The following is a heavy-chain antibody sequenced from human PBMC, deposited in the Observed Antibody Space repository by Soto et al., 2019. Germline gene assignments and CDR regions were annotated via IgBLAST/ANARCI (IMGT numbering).Heavy chain of an antibody. V-gene: IGHV3-23*01. J-gene: IGHJ6*03. CDR1: GFTFSSYA. Sequence: GGSLRLSCAASGFTFSSYAMSWVRQAPGKGLEWVSAISGSGGSTYYADSVKGRFTISRDNSKNTLYLQMNSRRAEATAVYYCAKDRVPAAGYYYYYMDVWGKGTTVTVSS. D-gene: IGHD2-2*01. CDR3: AKDRVPAAGYYYYYMDV. CDR2: ISGSGGST.